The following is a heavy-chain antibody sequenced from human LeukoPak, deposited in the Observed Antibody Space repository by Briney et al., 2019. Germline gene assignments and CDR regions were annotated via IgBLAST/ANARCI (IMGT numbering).Heavy chain of an antibody. V-gene: IGHV4-39*07. J-gene: IGHJ4*02. D-gene: IGHD5-12*01. CDR2: IYTSGST. Sequence: SETLSLTCTVSGGSISSSSYYWGWIRQPPGKGLEWIGRIYTSGSTNYNPSLKSRVTISVDTSKNQFSLKLSSVTAADTAVYYCASRYSGYDSYFDYWGQGTLVTVSS. CDR1: GGSISSSSYY. CDR3: ASRYSGYDSYFDY.